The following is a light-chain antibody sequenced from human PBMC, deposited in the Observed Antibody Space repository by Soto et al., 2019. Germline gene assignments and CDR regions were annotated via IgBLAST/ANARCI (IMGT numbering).Light chain of an antibody. J-gene: IGKJ1*01. CDR1: QSVSSSF. CDR2: GAS. CDR3: QQYGSSPRT. Sequence: EIVLTQSPGTLSLSPGERATLSCRASQSVSSSFLGWYQQRPGQAPRLLIYGASNRATGIPDRFSGSGSGTDFTLTINRLEPEDFAVYYCQQYGSSPRTFGQGTKVEIK. V-gene: IGKV3-20*01.